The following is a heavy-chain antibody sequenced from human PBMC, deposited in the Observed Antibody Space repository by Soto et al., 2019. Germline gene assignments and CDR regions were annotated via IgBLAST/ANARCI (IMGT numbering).Heavy chain of an antibody. CDR1: GFTFSSYS. CDR3: ASLGLLDYYGMDV. V-gene: IGHV3-21*01. J-gene: IGHJ6*02. CDR2: ISSSSSYI. D-gene: IGHD3-22*01. Sequence: EVQLVESGGGLVKPGGSPRLSCAASGFTFSSYSMNWVRQAPGKGLEWVSSISSSSSYIYYADSVKGRFTISRDNAKNSLYLQMNSLRAEDTAVYYCASLGLLDYYGMDVWGQGTTVTVSS.